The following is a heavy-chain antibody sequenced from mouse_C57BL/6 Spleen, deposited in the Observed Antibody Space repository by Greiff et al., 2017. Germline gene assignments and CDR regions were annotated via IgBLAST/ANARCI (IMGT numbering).Heavy chain of an antibody. CDR3: ARGGAGKDWYFDV. V-gene: IGHV1-7*01. Sequence: QVQLQQPGAELVKPGASVKLSCKASGYTFTSYWMHWVKQRPGQGLEWIGYLNPSSGYTKYNQKFKDKATLTADKSSSTAYMQLSSLTYEDSAVYYCARGGAGKDWYFDVWGTGTTVTVSS. J-gene: IGHJ1*03. CDR2: LNPSSGYT. CDR1: GYTFTSYW. D-gene: IGHD1-1*01.